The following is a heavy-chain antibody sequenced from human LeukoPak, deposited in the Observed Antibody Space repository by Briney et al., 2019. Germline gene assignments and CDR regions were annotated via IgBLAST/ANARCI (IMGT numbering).Heavy chain of an antibody. CDR3: ARLLPLNWFDP. CDR2: IYYSGST. D-gene: IGHD2-15*01. V-gene: IGHV4-39*07. Sequence: PSETLSLTCTVSGGSISSSSYYWGWIRQPPGKGPEWIGSIYYSGSTYYNPSLKSRVTISVDTSKNQFSLKLSSVTAADTAVYYCARLLPLNWFDPWGQGTLVTVSS. CDR1: GGSISSSSYY. J-gene: IGHJ5*02.